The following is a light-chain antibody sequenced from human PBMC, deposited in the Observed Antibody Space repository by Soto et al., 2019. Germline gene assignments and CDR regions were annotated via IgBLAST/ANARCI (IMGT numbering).Light chain of an antibody. Sequence: DIQMTQSPSTLSASVGDRVTITCRASQSISSWLAWYQQKPWKAPKLLIYKASSLESCVPSRLRGSGSGPEFTLTISSLQPDDFATYDCQQYNSYPRTFGKGTTVQIK. CDR2: KAS. CDR3: QQYNSYPRT. CDR1: QSISSW. J-gene: IGKJ1*01. V-gene: IGKV1-5*03.